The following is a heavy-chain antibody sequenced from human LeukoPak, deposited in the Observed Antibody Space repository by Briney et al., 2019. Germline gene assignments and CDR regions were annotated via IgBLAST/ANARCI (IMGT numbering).Heavy chain of an antibody. Sequence: SETLSLTCTVSGGSIRGYYWSWIRQPPGKGLERIGYIDYSGSTNYTPSLKSRVTISVDTSNNQYSLKLSSVTAADTAVYYCARGDIIGTLGYFDYWGQGTLVTVSS. D-gene: IGHD1-7*01. CDR1: GGSIRGYY. CDR3: ARGDIIGTLGYFDY. V-gene: IGHV4-59*01. J-gene: IGHJ4*02. CDR2: IDYSGST.